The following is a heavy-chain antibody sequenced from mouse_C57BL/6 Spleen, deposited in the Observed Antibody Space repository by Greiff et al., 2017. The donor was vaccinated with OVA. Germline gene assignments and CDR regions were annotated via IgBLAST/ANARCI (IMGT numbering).Heavy chain of an antibody. CDR2: ISDGGSYT. CDR1: GFTFSSYA. D-gene: IGHD1-1*01. Sequence: DVKLVESGGGLVKPGGSLKLSCAASGFTFSSYAMSWVRQTPEKRLEWVATISDGGSYTYYPDNVKGRFTISRDNAKNNLYLQMSHLKSEDTAMYSCASEGDYYGSSYVDYWGQGTTLTVSS. J-gene: IGHJ2*01. V-gene: IGHV5-4*03. CDR3: ASEGDYYGSSYVDY.